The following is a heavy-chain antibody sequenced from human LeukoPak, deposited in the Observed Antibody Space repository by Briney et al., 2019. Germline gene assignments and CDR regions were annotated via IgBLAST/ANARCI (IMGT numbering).Heavy chain of an antibody. CDR3: ARYSSGWLNWFDP. Sequence: SETLSLTCAVYGGSFSGYYWSWIRQPPGKGLEWIGEINRSGSTNYNPSLKSRVTISVDTSKNQFSLKLSSVTAADTAVYYCARYSSGWLNWFDPWGQGTLVTVSS. J-gene: IGHJ5*02. CDR2: INRSGST. D-gene: IGHD6-19*01. CDR1: GGSFSGYY. V-gene: IGHV4-34*01.